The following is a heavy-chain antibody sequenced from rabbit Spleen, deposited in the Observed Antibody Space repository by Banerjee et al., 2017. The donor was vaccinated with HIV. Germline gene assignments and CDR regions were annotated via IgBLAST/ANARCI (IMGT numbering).Heavy chain of an antibody. Sequence: QEQLVESGGGLVQPEGSLTLTCKASGFSFSSNEYMCWVRQAPGKGLEWISCIAGDSSGFTYSATWAKGRFTCSKTSSTTVTLQMTSLTVADTATYFCARDTGTSFSSYGMDLWGQGTLVTVS. CDR3: ARDTGTSFSSYGMDL. D-gene: IGHD7-1*01. CDR2: IAGDSSGFT. V-gene: IGHV1S45*01. CDR1: GFSFSSNEY. J-gene: IGHJ6*01.